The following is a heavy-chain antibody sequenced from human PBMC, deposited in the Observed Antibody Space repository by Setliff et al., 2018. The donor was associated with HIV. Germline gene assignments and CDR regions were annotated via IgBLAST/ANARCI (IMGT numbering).Heavy chain of an antibody. Sequence: SVKVSCKASGGTFSSYAISWVRQAPGQGLEWMGGIIPIFGTANYAQKFQGRVTMTRNTSISTAYMELSSLRSEDTAVYYCARDYSPTFYYYDSSGTFDYWGQGTLVTVSS. V-gene: IGHV1-69*05. CDR3: ARDYSPTFYYYDSSGTFDY. CDR1: GGTFSSYA. CDR2: IIPIFGTA. D-gene: IGHD3-22*01. J-gene: IGHJ4*02.